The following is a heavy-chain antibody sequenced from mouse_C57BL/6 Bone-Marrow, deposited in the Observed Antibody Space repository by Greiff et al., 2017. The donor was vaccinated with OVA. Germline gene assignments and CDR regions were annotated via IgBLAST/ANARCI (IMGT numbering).Heavy chain of an antibody. J-gene: IGHJ3*01. CDR3: ARSNYRGIGFAY. V-gene: IGHV1-26*01. D-gene: IGHD2-12*01. CDR1: GYTFTDYY. Sequence: VQLQQSGPELVKPGASVKISCKASGYTFTDYYMNWVKQSHGKSLEWIGDINPNNGGTSYNQKFKGKATLTVDKSSSTAYMELRSLTSEDSAVYYCARSNYRGIGFAYWGQGTLVTVSA. CDR2: INPNNGGT.